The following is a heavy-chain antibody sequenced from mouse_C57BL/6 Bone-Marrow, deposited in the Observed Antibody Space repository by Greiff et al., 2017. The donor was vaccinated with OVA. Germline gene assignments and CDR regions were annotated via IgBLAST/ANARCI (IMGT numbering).Heavy chain of an antibody. Sequence: VQLQQPGTELVKPGASVKLSCKASGYTFTSYWMHWVKQRPGQGLEWIGNINPSNGGTNYNEKFKSKATLTVDKSSSTAYMQLSSLTSEDSAVYYCARYPYSNPWYFDVWGTGTTVTVSS. V-gene: IGHV1-53*01. CDR3: ARYPYSNPWYFDV. CDR2: INPSNGGT. J-gene: IGHJ1*03. CDR1: GYTFTSYW. D-gene: IGHD2-5*01.